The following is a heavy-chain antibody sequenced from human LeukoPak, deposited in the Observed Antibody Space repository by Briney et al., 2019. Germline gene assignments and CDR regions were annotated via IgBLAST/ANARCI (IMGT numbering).Heavy chain of an antibody. CDR1: GYTFTGYY. CDR2: INPNSGGT. V-gene: IGHV1-2*02. J-gene: IGHJ3*02. CDR3: ARAAKGEWLLRAFDI. Sequence: ASVKVSCKASGYTFTGYYMHWVRQAPGQGLEWMGWINPNSGGTNYAQKFQGRVTMTRDTSISTAYMELSRLRSDDTAVYYRARAAKGEWLLRAFDIWGQGTMVTVSS. D-gene: IGHD3-3*01.